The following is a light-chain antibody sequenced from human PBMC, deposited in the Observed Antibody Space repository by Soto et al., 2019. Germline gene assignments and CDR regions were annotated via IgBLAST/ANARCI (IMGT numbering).Light chain of an antibody. CDR3: SSYAGSSNV. J-gene: IGLJ1*01. V-gene: IGLV2-8*01. Sequence: QSALTQPPSASGSPGQSVAISCTGTSSDVGGYNYVSWYQQHPGKSPKLMIYEVNKRHSGVPDRFSGSKSGNTASLTVSGLQAEDEADYYCSSYAGSSNVFGTGTKLTVL. CDR1: SSDVGGYNY. CDR2: EVN.